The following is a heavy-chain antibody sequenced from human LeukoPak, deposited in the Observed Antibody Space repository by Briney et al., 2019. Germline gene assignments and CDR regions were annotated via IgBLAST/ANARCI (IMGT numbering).Heavy chain of an antibody. Sequence: SETLSLTCTVSGGSISSVNYYWGSIRQPPGKGLEWIRNIYYRGTTDYNQTLKSRVTISVDTSKKRFSLKLSSVTAADTAVYYCATPFCCDSSLDYWGQGILVTVSS. CDR1: GGSISSVNYY. CDR2: IYYRGTT. V-gene: IGHV4-39*01. CDR3: ATPFCCDSSLDY. D-gene: IGHD3-22*01. J-gene: IGHJ4*02.